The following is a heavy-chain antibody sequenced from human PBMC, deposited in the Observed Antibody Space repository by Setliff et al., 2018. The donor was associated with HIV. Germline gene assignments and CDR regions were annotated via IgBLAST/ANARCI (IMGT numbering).Heavy chain of an antibody. D-gene: IGHD4-17*01. Sequence: SETLSLTCAVFGGSFSGYYWSWICQPPGKGLEWIGEINHSGSTDYNPSLKSRVTISVDTSKNQFPLNLSSVTAADTAVYYCARYDYGDFDYWGQGTPVTVSS. CDR3: ARYDYGDFDY. CDR2: INHSGST. J-gene: IGHJ4*02. V-gene: IGHV4-34*01. CDR1: GGSFSGYY.